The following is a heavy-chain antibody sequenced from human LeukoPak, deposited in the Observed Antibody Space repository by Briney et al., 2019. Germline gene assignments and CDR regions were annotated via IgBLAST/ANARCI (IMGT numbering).Heavy chain of an antibody. CDR3: AASYYYYGMDV. CDR2: IYYSGST. V-gene: IGHV4-59*08. J-gene: IGHJ6*02. Sequence: SETLSLTCTVSGGSTSSYYWSWIRQPPGKGLEWIGYIYYSGSTNYNPSLKSRVTISIDTSKNQFSLKLSSVTAADTAVYYCAASYYYYGMDVWGQGTTVTVSS. CDR1: GGSTSSYY.